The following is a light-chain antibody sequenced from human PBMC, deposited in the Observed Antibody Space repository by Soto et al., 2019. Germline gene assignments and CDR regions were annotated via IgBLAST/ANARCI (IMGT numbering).Light chain of an antibody. CDR1: SSNIGSNT. V-gene: IGLV1-44*01. CDR3: AAWDDRLNGPV. CDR2: GNN. J-gene: IGLJ2*01. Sequence: QSVLTQPPSASGTPGQRVTISSSGSSSNIGSNTVNWYQQLPGTAPKLRIYGNNQRPSGVPDRFSGSKSGTSASLAISGPQSGDEADYYCAAWDDRLNGPVFGGGTELTVL.